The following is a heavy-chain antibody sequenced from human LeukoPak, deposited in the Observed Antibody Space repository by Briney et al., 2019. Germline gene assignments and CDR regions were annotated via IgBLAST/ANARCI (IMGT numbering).Heavy chain of an antibody. Sequence: PSETLSLTCTVSGGSISSYYWSWIRQPPGKGLGWIGYIYYSGSTNYNPSLKGRVTISVETSKNQFSLNRSSVTAATPPVYYSGSTNYNPSLKSRVTISVDTSKNQFSLKLSSVTAADTAVYYCARNRYGMVRGVNDWFDPWGQGTLVTVSS. D-gene: IGHD3-10*01. CDR1: GGSISSYY. CDR2: IYYSGST. J-gene: IGHJ5*02. V-gene: IGHV4-59*01. CDR3: GSTNYNPSLKSRVTISVDTSKNQFSLKLSSVTAADTAVYYCARNRYGMVRGVNDWFDP.